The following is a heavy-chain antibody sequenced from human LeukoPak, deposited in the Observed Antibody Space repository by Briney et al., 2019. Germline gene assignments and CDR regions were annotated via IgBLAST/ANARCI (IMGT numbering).Heavy chain of an antibody. CDR1: GYTFTSYD. J-gene: IGHJ4*02. D-gene: IGHD4-17*01. Sequence: GASVKVSCKASGYTFTSYDINWVRQATGQGLEWMGWMNPNSGNTGYAQKFQGRVTMTRNTSISTAYMELSRLRSDDTAVYYCARDLAYGDGFCWGQGTLVTVSS. CDR3: ARDLAYGDGFC. V-gene: IGHV1-8*01. CDR2: MNPNSGNT.